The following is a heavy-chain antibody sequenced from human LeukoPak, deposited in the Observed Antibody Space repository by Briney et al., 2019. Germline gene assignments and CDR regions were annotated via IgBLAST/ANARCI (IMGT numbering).Heavy chain of an antibody. CDR1: GFTFSSYS. CDR2: ISSGSSII. CDR3: ARDRPESGYDNDY. J-gene: IGHJ4*02. V-gene: IGHV3-48*04. D-gene: IGHD5-12*01. Sequence: GGSLRLSCEASGFTFSSYSMTWVRQAPGKGLEWVSHISSGSSIIYYADSVEGRFTISRDNAKNSLYLQMYSLRVEDTAVYYCARDRPESGYDNDYWGQGTLVTVSS.